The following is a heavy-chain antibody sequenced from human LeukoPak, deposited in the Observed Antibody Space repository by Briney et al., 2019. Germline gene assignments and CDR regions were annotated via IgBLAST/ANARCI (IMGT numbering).Heavy chain of an antibody. CDR2: IRYDGSIK. D-gene: IGHD3-10*01. V-gene: IGHV3-30*02. J-gene: IGHJ6*03. CDR1: GGTFSSYC. CDR3: ARLIYGSGIRYMDV. Sequence: GGSLRLSCAASGGTFSSYCMHWVRQAPGKGLEWMTFIRYDGSIKYYADSVKGRFTISRDSSKNTLYLQVNSLRAEDTAVYYCARLIYGSGIRYMDVWGKGTTVTISS.